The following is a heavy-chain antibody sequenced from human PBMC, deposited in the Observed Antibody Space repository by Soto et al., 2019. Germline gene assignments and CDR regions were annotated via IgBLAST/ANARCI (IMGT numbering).Heavy chain of an antibody. CDR1: GGSITSGGYY. J-gene: IGHJ5*02. V-gene: IGHV4-31*03. CDR2: IYYGGFT. Sequence: QVQLQESGPGLVKPSQTLSLTCTVSGGSITSGGYYWSWIRQHPGKGLEWIGYIYYGGFTYHNPSLKNRVTISVNTSKNQFSLKLSSLTAADTAVYYCARSVFPWGQGTLVTVSS. CDR3: ARSVFP.